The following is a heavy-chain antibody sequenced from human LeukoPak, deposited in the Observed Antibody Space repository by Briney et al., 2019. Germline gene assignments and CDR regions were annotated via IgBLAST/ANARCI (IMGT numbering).Heavy chain of an antibody. J-gene: IGHJ3*01. CDR1: GFTFTSYA. CDR2: IKEDGSEE. CDR3: ARDWLAGNPYHAFDL. Sequence: GGSLRLSCAASGFTFTSYAMSWIRQAPGKGLECVANIKEDGSEEYYVDSVKGRFSISRDNAKNSLYLQMNSLRAEDTAVYYCARDWLAGNPYHAFDLWGKGTMVTVSS. D-gene: IGHD3-22*01. V-gene: IGHV3-7*01.